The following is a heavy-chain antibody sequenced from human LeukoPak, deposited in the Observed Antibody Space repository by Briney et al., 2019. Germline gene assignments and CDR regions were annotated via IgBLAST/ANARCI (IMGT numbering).Heavy chain of an antibody. Sequence: ASVKVSCKASGYTFTAYYVHWVRQAPGQGPEWMGWIKTNSGDTKYGHKFQGRVTMTRDTAINTAYMELSRLRSDDTAVYYCARDWFRGEGFDYWGQGTLVTVSS. D-gene: IGHD3-10*01. CDR2: IKTNSGDT. CDR1: GYTFTAYY. J-gene: IGHJ4*02. V-gene: IGHV1-2*02. CDR3: ARDWFRGEGFDY.